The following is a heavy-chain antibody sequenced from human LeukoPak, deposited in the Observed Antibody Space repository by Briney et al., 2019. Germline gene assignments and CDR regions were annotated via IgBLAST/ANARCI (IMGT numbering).Heavy chain of an antibody. D-gene: IGHD4-23*01. Sequence: GGSLRLSCAASGFTFSNYWMHWVRQVPGKGLVWVSHINSDGRIINYADSVKGRFTISRDNAKNTLYLQMNSLRAEDTAVYYCARDKYGGNSNAFDIWGQGTLVTVSS. CDR3: ARDKYGGNSNAFDI. CDR1: GFTFSNYW. J-gene: IGHJ3*02. CDR2: INSDGRII. V-gene: IGHV3-74*01.